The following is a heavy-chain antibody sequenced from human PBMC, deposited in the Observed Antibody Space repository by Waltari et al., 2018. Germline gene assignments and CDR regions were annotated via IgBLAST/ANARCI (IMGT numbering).Heavy chain of an antibody. CDR2: IRYDGSNE. V-gene: IGHV3-30*02. Sequence: VQLVESGGGVVQPGGSLRLSCAASGFMLSHDAMHWVRQAPGKGLEWSSFIRYDGSNEYYADSVKGRFTISRDNSKNTLYLQMNSLRAEDTAVYYCAKGKIGQQLVRDFDYWGQGTLVTVSS. D-gene: IGHD6-13*01. CDR3: AKGKIGQQLVRDFDY. J-gene: IGHJ4*02. CDR1: GFMLSHDA.